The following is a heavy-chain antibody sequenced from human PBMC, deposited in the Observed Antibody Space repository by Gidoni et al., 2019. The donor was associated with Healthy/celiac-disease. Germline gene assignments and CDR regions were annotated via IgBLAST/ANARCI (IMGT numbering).Heavy chain of an antibody. CDR3: ARHADYGDYVHFDY. Sequence: PGLVKPSETLSLTCTVSGGSISSSSYYWGWIRQPPGKGLEWIGSIYYSGSTYYHPSLKCRVTISVDTSNNQFSLKLGSVTAADTAVYYCARHADYGDYVHFDYWGQGTLVTVSS. D-gene: IGHD4-17*01. V-gene: IGHV4-39*01. CDR1: GGSISSSSYY. J-gene: IGHJ4*02. CDR2: IYYSGST.